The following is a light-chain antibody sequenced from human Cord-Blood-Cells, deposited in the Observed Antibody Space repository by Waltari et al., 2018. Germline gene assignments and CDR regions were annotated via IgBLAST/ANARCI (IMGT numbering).Light chain of an antibody. CDR2: GAS. Sequence: EIVMTQSQATLSVSPGERPTLSCRASQSVSSNLAWYQQKPGQARRLLIYGASTRATGIPARFSGSGYGTEFTLTISSLQSEDFAVYYCQQYNNWPWTFGQGTKVEIK. CDR3: QQYNNWPWT. CDR1: QSVSSN. V-gene: IGKV3-15*01. J-gene: IGKJ1*01.